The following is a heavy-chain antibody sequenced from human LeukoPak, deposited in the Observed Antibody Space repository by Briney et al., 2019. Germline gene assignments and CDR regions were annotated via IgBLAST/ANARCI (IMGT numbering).Heavy chain of an antibody. CDR1: AFTFSTYT. V-gene: IGHV3-30*02. Sequence: PGGSLRLSCAASAFTFSTYTMNWVRQAPGKGLEWVAFLRYDGSNKYYADSVKGRFTISRDNSKNTLYLQMNSLRAEDTAVYYCAKEKAGTDAFDIWGQGTMVTVSS. D-gene: IGHD6-19*01. J-gene: IGHJ3*02. CDR2: LRYDGSNK. CDR3: AKEKAGTDAFDI.